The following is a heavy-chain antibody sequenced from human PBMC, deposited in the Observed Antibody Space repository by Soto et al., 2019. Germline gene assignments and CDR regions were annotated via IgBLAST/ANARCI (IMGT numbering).Heavy chain of an antibody. V-gene: IGHV3-23*01. CDR2: ISGGGDRT. CDR3: AKASRGPLSSRSSDANHFDS. D-gene: IGHD6-13*01. Sequence: EAQLLESGGSLVQPGGSLRLSCAASGFSFSSYAMNWVRQAPGKGLEWVSIISGGGDRTYYADSVKGRFTISRDNSKNNLYLQMNSLRAEDTAVYHCAKASRGPLSSRSSDANHFDSWGQGTLVTVSS. J-gene: IGHJ4*02. CDR1: GFSFSSYA.